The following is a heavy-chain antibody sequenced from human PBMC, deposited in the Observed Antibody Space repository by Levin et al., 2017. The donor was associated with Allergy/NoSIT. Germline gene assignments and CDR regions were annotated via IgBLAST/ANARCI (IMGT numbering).Heavy chain of an antibody. CDR2: IYYSGST. Sequence: SETLSLTCTVSGGSVSSGSYYWSWIRQPPGKGLEWIGYIYYSGSTNYNPSLKSRVTISVDTSKNQFSLKLSSVTAADTAVYYCARDSRMAGKGDWFDPWGQGTLVTVSS. V-gene: IGHV4-61*01. D-gene: IGHD6-19*01. CDR1: GGSVSSGSYY. J-gene: IGHJ5*02. CDR3: ARDSRMAGKGDWFDP.